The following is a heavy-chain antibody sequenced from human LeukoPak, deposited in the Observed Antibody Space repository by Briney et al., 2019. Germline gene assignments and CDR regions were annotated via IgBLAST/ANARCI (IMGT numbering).Heavy chain of an antibody. CDR2: IYYSGST. J-gene: IGHJ4*02. CDR3: ARLGIAAAGTYYFDY. CDR1: GGSISSYY. V-gene: IGHV4-59*01. D-gene: IGHD6-13*01. Sequence: NSSETLSLTCTVSGGSISSYYWSWIRQPPGKGLEWIGYIYYSGSTNYNPSLKSRVTISVDTSKNQFSLKLSPVTAADTAVYYCARLGIAAAGTYYFDYWGQGTLVTVSS.